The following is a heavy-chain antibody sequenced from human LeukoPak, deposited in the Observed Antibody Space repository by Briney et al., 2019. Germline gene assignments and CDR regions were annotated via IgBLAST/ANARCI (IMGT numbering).Heavy chain of an antibody. J-gene: IGHJ6*03. CDR1: GGSISSGSYY. V-gene: IGHV4-61*02. CDR3: ARSVEGYCSGGSCYSYYYYMDV. D-gene: IGHD2-15*01. CDR2: IYTSGGT. Sequence: SETLSLTCTVSGGSISSGSYYWSWIRQPAGKGLEWIGRIYTSGGTNYNPSLKSRVTISVDTSKNQFSLKLSSVTAADTAVYYCARSVEGYCSGGSCYSYYYYMDVWGKGTTVTVSS.